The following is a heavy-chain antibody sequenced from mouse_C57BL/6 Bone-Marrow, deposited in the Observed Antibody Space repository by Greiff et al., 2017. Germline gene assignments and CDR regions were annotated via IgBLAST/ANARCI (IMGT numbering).Heavy chain of an antibody. D-gene: IGHD1-1*01. CDR3: ARKDTTVVAEDARDY. Sequence: QVQLQQPGAELVKPGASVKMSCKASGYTFTSYWITWVKQRPGQGLEWIGDIYPGSGSTNYNEKFKSKATLTVDTSSSTAYMQLSSLTSEDSAVYYCARKDTTVVAEDARDYWGQGTSVTVSS. V-gene: IGHV1-55*01. CDR1: GYTFTSYW. J-gene: IGHJ4*01. CDR2: IYPGSGST.